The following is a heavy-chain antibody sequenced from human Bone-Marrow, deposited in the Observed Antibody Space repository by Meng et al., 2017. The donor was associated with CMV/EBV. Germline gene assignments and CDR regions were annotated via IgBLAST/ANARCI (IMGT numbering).Heavy chain of an antibody. CDR3: APTYPNWVDP. D-gene: IGHD2-2*01. CDR2: ISSSSSYI. J-gene: IGHJ5*02. CDR1: GFTFSSYS. Sequence: LSLTCAASGFTFSSYSMNWVRQAPGKGLEWVSSISSSSSYIYYADSVKGRFTISRDNAKNSLYLQMNSLRAEDTAVYYCAPTYPNWVDPWGQGTLVTVSS. V-gene: IGHV3-21*01.